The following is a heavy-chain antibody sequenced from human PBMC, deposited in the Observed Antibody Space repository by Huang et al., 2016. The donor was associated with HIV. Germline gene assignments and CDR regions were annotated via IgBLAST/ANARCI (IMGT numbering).Heavy chain of an antibody. D-gene: IGHD3-22*01. CDR1: GYTFSTYR. Sequence: EVQLVESGGSLAQPGGSLRLSCVVSGYTFSTYRMNWVRQAPGKGLEWVSYISKTSGATSYAESVKGRFTVSRDNVKNSLYLQMNRLRVEDTAMYYCVRDSSSGLQLRYWGQGALVIVS. CDR3: VRDSSSGLQLRY. J-gene: IGHJ4*02. V-gene: IGHV3-48*01. CDR2: ISKTSGAT.